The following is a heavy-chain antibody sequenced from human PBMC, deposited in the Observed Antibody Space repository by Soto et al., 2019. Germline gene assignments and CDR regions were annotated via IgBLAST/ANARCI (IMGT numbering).Heavy chain of an antibody. CDR3: AIYRRDDCGKNNWFDP. V-gene: IGHV4-34*01. Sequence: SETLSLTCAVSGGAFSGFDWSWIRHSPGKGLEWIGEVHRRGSLNYNQSLKCRVTISHDMSKRSLVLRLTSVTAANTGVYVCAIYRRDDCGKNNWFDPWGPGTLGAVAS. J-gene: IGHJ5*02. CDR2: VHRRGSL. D-gene: IGHD2-21*02. CDR1: GGAFSGFD.